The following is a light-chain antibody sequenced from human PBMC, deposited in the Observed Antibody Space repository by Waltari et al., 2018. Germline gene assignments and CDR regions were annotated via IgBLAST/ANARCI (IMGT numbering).Light chain of an antibody. CDR2: WAS. V-gene: IGKV4-1*01. J-gene: IGKJ2*01. CDR1: QTLLDSSNSKNY. CDR3: QQYYNTPYT. Sequence: DIVMTQSPDSLAVSLGERATINCRSRQTLLDSSNSKNYVAWYQQKPGQPPKLLIYWASTRESGVPDRFSGSESGTEFTLTVSSLQAEDVAVYYCQQYYNTPYTFGQGTKLEI.